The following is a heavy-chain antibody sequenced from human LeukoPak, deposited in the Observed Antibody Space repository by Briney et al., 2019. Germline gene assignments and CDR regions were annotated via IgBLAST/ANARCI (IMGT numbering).Heavy chain of an antibody. CDR3: ARDKRVAPGLDY. CDR2: IKQDGSEK. V-gene: IGHV3-7*01. D-gene: IGHD3-3*01. J-gene: IGHJ4*02. Sequence: GGSLRLSCAASGFTFSTYSMNWVRQAPGKGLEWVANIKQDGSEKYYVDSVKGRFTISRDNAKNSLYLQMNSLRAEDTAVYYCARDKRVAPGLDYWGQGTLVTVSS. CDR1: GFTFSTYS.